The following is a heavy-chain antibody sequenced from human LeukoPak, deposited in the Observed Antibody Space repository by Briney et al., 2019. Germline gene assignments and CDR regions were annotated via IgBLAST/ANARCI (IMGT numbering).Heavy chain of an antibody. D-gene: IGHD3-10*01. CDR2: IYYSGST. CDR1: GGSISSSSYY. CDR3: ARHDSRWFGELWYYYYYMDV. Sequence: LETLSLTCTVSGGSISSSSYYWGWIRQPPGKGLEWIGSIYYSGSTYYNPSLKSRVTISVDTSKNQFSLKLSSVTAADTAVYYCARHDSRWFGELWYYYYYMDVWGKGTTVTVSS. J-gene: IGHJ6*03. V-gene: IGHV4-39*01.